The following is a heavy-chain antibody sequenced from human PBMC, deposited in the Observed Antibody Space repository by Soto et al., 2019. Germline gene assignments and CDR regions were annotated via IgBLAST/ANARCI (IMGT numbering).Heavy chain of an antibody. CDR1: GFTFTHDR. J-gene: IGHJ4*02. CDR2: INSDGARI. Sequence: WGSLCLSCTSSGFTFTHDRIPWVRQPPGKGLEWVGRINSDGARIEYGDSVKGRCTISSDNAHNIVFLQMSRLTDEDSGVNFCAGAGDWNYGQDFWGQGT. V-gene: IGHV3-74*03. D-gene: IGHD1-1*01. CDR3: AGAGDWNYGQDF.